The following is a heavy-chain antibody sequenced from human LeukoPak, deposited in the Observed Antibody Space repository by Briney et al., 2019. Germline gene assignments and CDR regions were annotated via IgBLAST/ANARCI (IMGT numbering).Heavy chain of an antibody. CDR2: ISYDGSNK. Sequence: AGGSLRLSCAASGFTFSSYAMHWVRQAPGKGLEWVAVISYDGSNKYYADSVKGRFTISRHNSKNTLYLQMNSLRAEDTAVYYCATSELWFGELLYGAGAFDIWGQGTMVTVSS. D-gene: IGHD3-10*01. V-gene: IGHV3-30*14. CDR1: GFTFSSYA. CDR3: ATSELWFGELLYGAGAFDI. J-gene: IGHJ3*02.